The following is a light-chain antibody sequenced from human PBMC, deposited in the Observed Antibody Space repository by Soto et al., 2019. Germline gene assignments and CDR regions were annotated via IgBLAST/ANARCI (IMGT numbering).Light chain of an antibody. V-gene: IGKV1-9*01. J-gene: IGKJ2*01. Sequence: DIQLTQSPSFLSASVGDRVTITCRASQGISSYLAWYQQKPGKAPKLLIYAASTLQSGVPSRFSGSGSGTEFNLTISSLQPEDFATYYCQQLNSYLLYTFGQGTKLEIK. CDR1: QGISSY. CDR3: QQLNSYLLYT. CDR2: AAS.